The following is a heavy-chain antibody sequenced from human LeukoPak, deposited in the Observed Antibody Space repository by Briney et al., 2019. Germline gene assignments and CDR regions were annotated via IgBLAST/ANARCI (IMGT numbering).Heavy chain of an antibody. CDR2: IYSGGST. J-gene: IGHJ6*04. CDR1: GFTVSSNY. D-gene: IGHD3-10*02. Sequence: GGSLRLSCAASGFTVSSNYMSWVRQAPGKGLEWVSVIYSGGSTYYADSVKGRFTISRDNSKNTLYMQMNSLRAEDTAVYYCAELGITMIGGVWGKGTTVTISS. CDR3: AELGITMIGGV. V-gene: IGHV3-66*01.